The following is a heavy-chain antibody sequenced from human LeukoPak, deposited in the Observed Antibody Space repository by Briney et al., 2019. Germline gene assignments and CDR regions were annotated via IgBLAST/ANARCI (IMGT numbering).Heavy chain of an antibody. V-gene: IGHV1-69*01. Sequence: SVKVSCKASGGTFSSYAISWVRQAPGQGLEWMGGIIPIFGTANYAQKFQGRVTITADESTSTAYMELSSLRSEDTAVYYCARSVSTGVVAATFDYWGQGTLVTASS. CDR3: ARSVSTGVVAATFDY. CDR2: IIPIFGTA. J-gene: IGHJ4*02. D-gene: IGHD2-15*01. CDR1: GGTFSSYA.